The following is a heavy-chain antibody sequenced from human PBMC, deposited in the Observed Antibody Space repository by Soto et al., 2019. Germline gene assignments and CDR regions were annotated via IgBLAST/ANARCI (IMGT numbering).Heavy chain of an antibody. Sequence: VESLKSSCDASGYSFSNYWIGWVRQMPGKGLEWVGIIYPGDSDTRYSPSFQGQVTMSADTSISTAYLQWSSLKASDTAMYYCARLEYDNSPFDYWGQGTLVTVSS. CDR3: ARLEYDNSPFDY. D-gene: IGHD3-22*01. CDR1: GYSFSNYW. V-gene: IGHV5-51*01. CDR2: IYPGDSDT. J-gene: IGHJ4*02.